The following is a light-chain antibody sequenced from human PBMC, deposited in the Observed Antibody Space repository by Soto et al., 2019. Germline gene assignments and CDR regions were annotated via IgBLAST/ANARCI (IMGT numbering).Light chain of an antibody. CDR2: GAS. CDR1: QSVSSSF. CDR3: QQYGDSFT. Sequence: EIVLTQSPGTLSLSPGERATLSCRASQSVSSSFLTWYQQKPGQAPRLLIYGASSRATGIPDRFTGIGSGTDFTLTISRLEPEDFAVYYCQQYGDSFTFGGGTKVEIK. J-gene: IGKJ4*01. V-gene: IGKV3-20*01.